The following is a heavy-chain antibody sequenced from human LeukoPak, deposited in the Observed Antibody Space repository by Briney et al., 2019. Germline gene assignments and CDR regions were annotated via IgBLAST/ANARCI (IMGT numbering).Heavy chain of an antibody. CDR2: VNPNNGDT. Sequence: SVKVSCKASGYTFTGYLMHWVRQAPGQGLEWVGWVNPNNGDTNYTQKFQGRVTMSRDTSISTAYMELNSLRPDDTAVYYCARRETNTQWGFDYWGQGTLVTVSS. D-gene: IGHD1-26*01. J-gene: IGHJ4*02. V-gene: IGHV1-2*02. CDR3: ARRETNTQWGFDY. CDR1: GYTFTGYL.